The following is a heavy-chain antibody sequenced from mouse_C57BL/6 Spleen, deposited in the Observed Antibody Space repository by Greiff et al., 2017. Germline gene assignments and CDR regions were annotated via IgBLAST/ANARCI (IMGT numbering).Heavy chain of an antibody. CDR2: IAPSDSYT. D-gene: IGHD1-1*01. J-gene: IGHJ2*01. CDR1: GYTFTSYW. V-gene: IGHV1-69*01. Sequence: QVQLQQPGAELVMPGASVKLSCKASGYTFTSYWMHWVKQRPGQGLEWIGEIAPSDSYTNYNQKFKGKSTLTVDKSSSTAYMQLSSLTSEDSAVYYCAAQLLLRQYYFDYWGQGTTLTVAS. CDR3: AAQLLLRQYYFDY.